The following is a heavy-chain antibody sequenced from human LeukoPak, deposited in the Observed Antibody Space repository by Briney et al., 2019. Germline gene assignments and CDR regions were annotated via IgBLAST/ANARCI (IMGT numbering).Heavy chain of an antibody. CDR3: AKTHTNGWSSFDY. CDR1: GFTFSNYA. CDR2: ISGGGFST. V-gene: IGHV3-23*01. J-gene: IGHJ4*02. Sequence: GGSLRLSCAASGFTFSNYAMSWVRQAPGKGLEWVSGISGGGFSTYYADSVKGRFTISRDNSKNTLYLQMNSLRAEDTAVYYCAKTHTNGWSSFDYWAREPWSPSPQ. D-gene: IGHD6-19*01.